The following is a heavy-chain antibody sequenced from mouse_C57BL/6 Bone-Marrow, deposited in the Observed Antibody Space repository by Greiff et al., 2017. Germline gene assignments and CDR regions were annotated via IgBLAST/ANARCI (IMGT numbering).Heavy chain of an antibody. D-gene: IGHD1-1*01. V-gene: IGHV5-6*02. CDR2: ISSGGSYT. J-gene: IGHJ2*01. Sequence: EVKLVESGGDLVKPGGSLKLSCAASGFTFSSYGMSWVRQTPDKRLEWVATISSGGSYTYYPDSVKGRFTISRDNAKNTLYLQMSSLKSEDTAMYYCARRDYYGSSYAWYFDYWGQGTTLTVSS. CDR3: ARRDYYGSSYAWYFDY. CDR1: GFTFSSYG.